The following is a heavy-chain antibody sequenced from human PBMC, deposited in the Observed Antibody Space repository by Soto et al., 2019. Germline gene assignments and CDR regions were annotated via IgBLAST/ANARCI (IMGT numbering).Heavy chain of an antibody. J-gene: IGHJ4*02. CDR2: IYSGGST. Sequence: GGSLRLSCAASGFTVSSSYMSWVRQAPGKGLEWVSFIYSGGSTSSADSVKGRFAISRDNSKNTLYLQMNSLRDGDTAVYYCARGFSAGKGSPPDYWGQGTRVTVSS. V-gene: IGHV3-53*01. CDR3: ARGFSAGKGSPPDY. D-gene: IGHD3-10*01. CDR1: GFTVSSSY.